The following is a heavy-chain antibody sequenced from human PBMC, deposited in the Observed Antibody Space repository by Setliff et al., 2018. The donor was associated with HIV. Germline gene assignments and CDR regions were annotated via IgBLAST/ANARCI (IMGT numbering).Heavy chain of an antibody. CDR2: ISSDGSDK. CDR1: GFTFSSFA. J-gene: IGHJ6*03. CDR3: ARDQEHIIVVSATGNMPGYLHYYYMDV. Sequence: HPGGSLRLSCAASGFTFSSFAMHWVRQAPGKGLEWVATISSDGSDKYYADSVKGRFPISRDNSKNIVYLQMNSLRAEDTAVYYCARDQEHIIVVSATGNMPGYLHYYYMDVWGKGSTVTVSS. V-gene: IGHV3-30*07. D-gene: IGHD2-2*01.